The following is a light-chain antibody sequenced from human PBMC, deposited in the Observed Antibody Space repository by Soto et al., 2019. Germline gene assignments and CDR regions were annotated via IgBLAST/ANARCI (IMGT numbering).Light chain of an antibody. CDR3: QQYNNWPLT. Sequence: EIVMTQSPATLSVSPGERATLSCRASQSVSSNLAWYQQKPGQAPRLLIYCASTRATGIPARFSGSGSGTEFTLTISSLQSEDCAVYYCQQYNNWPLTFGQGTKVEIK. CDR2: CAS. J-gene: IGKJ1*01. V-gene: IGKV3-15*01. CDR1: QSVSSN.